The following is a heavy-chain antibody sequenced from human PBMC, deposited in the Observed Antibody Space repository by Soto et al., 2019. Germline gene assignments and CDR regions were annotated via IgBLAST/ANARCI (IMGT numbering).Heavy chain of an antibody. Sequence: QVQLQESGPGLVKPSETLSLTCTVSGGSISSYYWSWIRQPPGKGLEWIGYIYYSGSTNYNPSLKSRVTISVDTSKNQCALRLSSVTAADTAVYYCARLLFKYYYGSWSYYRFDPWGQGTLVSVSS. CDR1: GGSISSYY. CDR3: ARLLFKYYYGSWSYYRFDP. D-gene: IGHD3-10*01. V-gene: IGHV4-59*01. J-gene: IGHJ5*02. CDR2: IYYSGST.